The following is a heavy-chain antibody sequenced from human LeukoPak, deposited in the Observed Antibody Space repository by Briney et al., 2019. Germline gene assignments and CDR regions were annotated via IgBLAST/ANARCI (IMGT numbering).Heavy chain of an antibody. CDR2: MNPNSGNT. Sequence: GASVKVSCTASGYTFTSYDINWVRQATGQGLEWMGWMNPNSGNTGYAQKFQGRDTVTRNTSISTAYMELSSLRSEDTAVYYCARGAVAPGSDYWGQGTLVTVSS. CDR3: ARGAVAPGSDY. CDR1: GYTFTSYD. J-gene: IGHJ4*02. D-gene: IGHD6-19*01. V-gene: IGHV1-8*01.